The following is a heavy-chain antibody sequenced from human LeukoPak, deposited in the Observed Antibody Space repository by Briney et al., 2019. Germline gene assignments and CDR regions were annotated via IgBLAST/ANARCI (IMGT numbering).Heavy chain of an antibody. CDR1: GFIFITYG. V-gene: IGHV3-23*01. J-gene: IGHJ5*02. Sequence: GGSLRLSCEASGFIFITYGMSWVRQAPGKGFEWVSSITGIGLHTYYADSVKGRFTISRDNSKNTVYLQMNSLQAEDTAVYCCAKAMRGPLTWGQGTLDTVSS. D-gene: IGHD3-10*01. CDR2: ITGIGLHT. CDR3: AKAMRGPLT.